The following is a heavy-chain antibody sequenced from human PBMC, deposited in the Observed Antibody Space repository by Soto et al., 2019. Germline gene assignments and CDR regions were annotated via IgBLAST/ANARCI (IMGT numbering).Heavy chain of an antibody. CDR1: GFTFNNYA. CDR3: AREYSSGWFPRTPYDY. CDR2: ISGRVNRT. V-gene: IGHV3-23*01. D-gene: IGHD6-19*01. J-gene: IGHJ4*02. Sequence: GGSLRLSCEASGFTFNNYAMTWVRQAPGKGLEWVSSISGRVNRTYYAGSVKGRFTISRDDSKNTLYVEMNSLRAEDTAIYYCAREYSSGWFPRTPYDYWGQGTLVTVSS.